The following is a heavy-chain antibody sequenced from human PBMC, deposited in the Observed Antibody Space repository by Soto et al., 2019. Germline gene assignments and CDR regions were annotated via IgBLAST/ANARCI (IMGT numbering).Heavy chain of an antibody. CDR1: GFTFSGSA. Sequence: GSLRLSCAASGFTFSGSAMHWVRQASGKGLEWVGRIRSKANSYATAYAASVKGRFTISRDDSKNTAYLQMNSLKTEDTAVYYCTTDCGGDCTLVDYWGQGTLVTVSS. CDR3: TTDCGGDCTLVDY. V-gene: IGHV3-73*01. J-gene: IGHJ4*02. D-gene: IGHD2-21*01. CDR2: IRSKANSYAT.